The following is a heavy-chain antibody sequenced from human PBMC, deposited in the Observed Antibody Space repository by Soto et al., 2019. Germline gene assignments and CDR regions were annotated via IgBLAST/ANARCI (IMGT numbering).Heavy chain of an antibody. J-gene: IGHJ3*02. CDR2: IIPILGIA. Sequence: QVQLVQSGAEVKKPGSSVKVSCKASGGTFSSYTISWVRQAPGQGLEWMGRIIPILGIANYAQKFQGRVTVTADKSTSTAYMELSSLRSEDTAVYYCAGLWSIYYGSGNDAFDIWGQETMVTVSS. CDR1: GGTFSSYT. V-gene: IGHV1-69*02. CDR3: AGLWSIYYGSGNDAFDI. D-gene: IGHD3-10*01.